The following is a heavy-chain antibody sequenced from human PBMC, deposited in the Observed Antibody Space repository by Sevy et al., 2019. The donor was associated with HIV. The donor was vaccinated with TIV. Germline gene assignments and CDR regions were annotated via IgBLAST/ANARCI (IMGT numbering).Heavy chain of an antibody. CDR3: ARDRGHSGYYYPFDY. CDR2: IYYSGST. D-gene: IGHD3-22*01. V-gene: IGHV4-59*01. CDR1: GGSISSYY. J-gene: IGHJ4*02. Sequence: SETLSLTCTVSGGSISSYYWSWIRQPPGKGLEWIGYIYYSGSTNYHPSLKSRVTISVDTSKNQFSLKLSSVTAADTGVYYCARDRGHSGYYYPFDYWGQGTLVTVSS.